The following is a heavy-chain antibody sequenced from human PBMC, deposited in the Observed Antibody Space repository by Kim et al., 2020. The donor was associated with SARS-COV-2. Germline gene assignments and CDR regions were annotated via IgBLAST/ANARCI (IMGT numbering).Heavy chain of an antibody. D-gene: IGHD6-13*01. CDR1: GYTFTSYG. CDR3: AREKLAVYSSSWPTGVGDY. Sequence: ASVKVSCKASGYTFTSYGISWVRQAPGQGLEWMGWISAYNGNTNYAQKLQGRVTMTTDTSTSTAYMELRSLRSDDTAVYYCAREKLAVYSSSWPTGVGDYWGQGTLVTVSS. CDR2: ISAYNGNT. V-gene: IGHV1-18*01. J-gene: IGHJ4*02.